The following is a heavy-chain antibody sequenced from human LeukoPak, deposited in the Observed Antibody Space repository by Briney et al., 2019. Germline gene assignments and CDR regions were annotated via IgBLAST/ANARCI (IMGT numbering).Heavy chain of an antibody. Sequence: SETLSLTCTVSGGSISSDSYHWGWVRQPPGKGLEWIGEIYHSGSTNYNPSLKSRVTISLDKSKNQFSLKLSSVTAADTAVYYCATTAAAGTRLAWFDPWGQGTLVTVSS. J-gene: IGHJ5*02. D-gene: IGHD6-13*01. CDR1: GGSISSDSY. V-gene: IGHV4-39*07. CDR2: IYHSGST. CDR3: ATTAAAGTRLAWFDP.